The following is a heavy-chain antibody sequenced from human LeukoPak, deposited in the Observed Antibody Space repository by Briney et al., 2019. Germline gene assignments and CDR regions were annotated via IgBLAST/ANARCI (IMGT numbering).Heavy chain of an antibody. CDR2: INPSGSST. D-gene: IGHD1-26*01. CDR3: ARDSGSGNNDY. Sequence: ASVKVSCKASGYIFTNYYMNWARQAPGQGLEWMGIINPSGSSTTYAQKFQGRVTMTRDTSTSTVYMELSSLRSEDTAVYYCARDSGSGNNDYWGQGTLVTVSS. CDR1: GYIFTNYY. V-gene: IGHV1-46*01. J-gene: IGHJ4*02.